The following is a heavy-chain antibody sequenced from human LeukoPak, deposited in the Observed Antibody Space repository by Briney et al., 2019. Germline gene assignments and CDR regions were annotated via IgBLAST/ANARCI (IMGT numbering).Heavy chain of an antibody. CDR1: GFTFSSYG. CDR3: AREISMFYDSSESNWFDP. V-gene: IGHV3-23*01. CDR2: ISGSGGST. Sequence: PGGSLRLSCAASGFTFSSYGMSWVRQAPGKGLEWVSAISGSGGSTYYANSVKGRFTISRDNAKNSLYLQMNSLRAEDTAVYYCAREISMFYDSSESNWFDPWGQGTLVTVSS. D-gene: IGHD3-22*01. J-gene: IGHJ5*02.